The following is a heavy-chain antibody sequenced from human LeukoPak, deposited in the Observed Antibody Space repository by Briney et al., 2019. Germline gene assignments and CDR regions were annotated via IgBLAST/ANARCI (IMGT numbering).Heavy chain of an antibody. CDR2: ISSTSNHR. D-gene: IGHD6-19*01. V-gene: IGHV3-21*06. CDR1: GFSFRSFS. J-gene: IGHJ4*02. Sequence: GGSLRLSCAASGFSFRSFSMSWGRQAPGKGLEWVAAISSTSNHRYHAESLKGRFTISRDNDKNSLFLQMNRLRAEDTALYYCAKGVYSSGWYARWGEGTLVTVSP. CDR3: AKGVYSSGWYAR.